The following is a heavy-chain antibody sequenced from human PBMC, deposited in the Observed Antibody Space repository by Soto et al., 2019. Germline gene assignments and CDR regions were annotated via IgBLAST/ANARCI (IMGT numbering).Heavy chain of an antibody. V-gene: IGHV3-43D*04. CDR1: GFTFDDYA. CDR2: ISWDGGST. J-gene: IGHJ6*02. CDR3: AKDLSTTYYHFWSGYIYYYGMDV. Sequence: PGGSLRLSCEDSGFTFDDYAMHWVRQAPGKGLEGVSLISWDGGSTYYADSVKGRFTISRDNSKNSLYLQMNSLRAEDTALYYCAKDLSTTYYHFWSGYIYYYGMDVWGEG. D-gene: IGHD3-3*01.